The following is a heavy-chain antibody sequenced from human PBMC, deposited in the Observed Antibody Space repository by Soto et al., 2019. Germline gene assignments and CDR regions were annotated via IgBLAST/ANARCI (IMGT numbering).Heavy chain of an antibody. D-gene: IGHD6-19*01. CDR1: GFTFSSYS. V-gene: IGHV3-21*01. Sequence: PGGSLRLSCAASGFTFSSYSMNWVRQAPGKGLEWVSSISSSSSYIYYADSVEGRFTISRDNAKNSLYLQMNSLRAEDTAVYYCARADSSDYYYYGMDVWGQGTTVTVSS. CDR2: ISSSSSYI. J-gene: IGHJ6*02. CDR3: ARADSSDYYYYGMDV.